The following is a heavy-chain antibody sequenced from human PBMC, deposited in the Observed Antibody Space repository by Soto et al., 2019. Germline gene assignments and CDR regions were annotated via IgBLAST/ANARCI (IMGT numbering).Heavy chain of an antibody. D-gene: IGHD4-17*01. CDR3: TTVSVLPYYGDYSRYYYYMDV. CDR1: GFTFSNAW. V-gene: IGHV3-15*01. CDR2: IKSKTDGGTT. Sequence: EVQLVESGGGLVKPGGSLRLSCAASGFTFSNAWMSWVRQAPGKGLEWVGRIKSKTDGGTTDYAAPVKGRFTISRDDSKNTLYLQMNSLKTEDTAVYYCTTVSVLPYYGDYSRYYYYMDVWGKGTTVTVSS. J-gene: IGHJ6*03.